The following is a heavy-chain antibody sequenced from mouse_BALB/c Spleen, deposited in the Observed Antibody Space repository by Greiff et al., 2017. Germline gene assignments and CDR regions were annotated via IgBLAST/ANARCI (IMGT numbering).Heavy chain of an antibody. CDR2: ISSGSSTI. V-gene: IGHV5-17*02. Sequence: EVQLVESGGGLVQPGGSRKLSCAASGFTFSSFGMHWVRQSPEKGLEWVAYISSGSSTIYYADTVKGRFTISRDNPKNTLFLQMTSLRSEDTAMYYCARGGGYYYWYFDVWGAGTTVTVSS. CDR3: ARGGGYYYWYFDV. J-gene: IGHJ1*01. CDR1: GFTFSSFG. D-gene: IGHD2-3*01.